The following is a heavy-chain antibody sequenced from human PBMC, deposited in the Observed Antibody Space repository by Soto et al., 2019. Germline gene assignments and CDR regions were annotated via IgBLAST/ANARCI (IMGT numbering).Heavy chain of an antibody. D-gene: IGHD2-8*02. J-gene: IGHJ6*02. Sequence: PSETLSLTCTVSGGSISSGDYYWSWIRQPPGKGLEWIGYIYYSGSTYYNPSLKSRVTVSVDTSKNQFSLKLSSVTAADTAVYYCARGFGGVAFGMDVWGQGTTVTVSS. V-gene: IGHV4-30-4*01. CDR2: IYYSGST. CDR1: GGSISSGDYY. CDR3: ARGFGGVAFGMDV.